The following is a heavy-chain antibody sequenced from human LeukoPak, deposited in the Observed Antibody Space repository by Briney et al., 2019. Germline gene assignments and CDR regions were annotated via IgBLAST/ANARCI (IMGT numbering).Heavy chain of an antibody. Sequence: ASVKVSCKASGYTFTGYYMHWVRQAPGQGLEWMGWINPNSGGTNYAQKFQGRVTMTRDTSISTAYMELSSLRSEDTAVYYCATSVASDGGYYTKDVFAIWGQGTMVTVSS. J-gene: IGHJ3*02. V-gene: IGHV1-2*02. CDR3: ATSVASDGGYYTKDVFAI. CDR1: GYTFTGYY. CDR2: INPNSGGT. D-gene: IGHD3-3*01.